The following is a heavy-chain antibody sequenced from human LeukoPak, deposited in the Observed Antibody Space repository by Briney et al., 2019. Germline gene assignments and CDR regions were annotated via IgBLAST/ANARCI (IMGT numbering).Heavy chain of an antibody. V-gene: IGHV3-30*02. CDR2: IRYDGSNK. CDR3: VSASLVWFGELLN. J-gene: IGHJ4*02. CDR1: GFTFSSYG. Sequence: GGSLRLSCAASGFTFSSYGMHWVRQAPGKGLEWVAFIRYDGSNKYYADSVKGRFTISRDNSKNTLYLQMNSLRAEDTAAYYCVSASLVWFGELLNWGQGTLVTVSS. D-gene: IGHD3-10*01.